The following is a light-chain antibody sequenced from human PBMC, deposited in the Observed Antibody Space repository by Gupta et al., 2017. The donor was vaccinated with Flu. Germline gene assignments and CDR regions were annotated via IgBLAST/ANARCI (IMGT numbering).Light chain of an antibody. J-gene: IGKJ5*01. CDR3: QQYDSTPIT. V-gene: IGKV4-1*01. Sequence: DIVITQSPDSLAVPLGERATINCKSSQSVLYSSNNKNYLAWYQQKPGQPPTLLIYGASSRESGVPDRFSGSGSGTDFTLTISSLQAEDVAVYYCQQYDSTPITCGQGTRLEIK. CDR1: QSVLYSSNNKNY. CDR2: GAS.